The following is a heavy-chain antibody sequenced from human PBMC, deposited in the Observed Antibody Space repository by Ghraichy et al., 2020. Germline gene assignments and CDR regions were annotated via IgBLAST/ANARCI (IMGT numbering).Heavy chain of an antibody. V-gene: IGHV3-48*01. CDR1: GFTFSSYS. CDR2: ISSSSSTI. J-gene: IGHJ6*02. CDR3: ARAGYCTNGVCFRNYYYYGMDV. D-gene: IGHD2-8*01. Sequence: GESLNISCAASGFTFSSYSMNWVRQAPGKGLEWVSYISSSSSTIYYADSVKGRFTISRDNAKNSLYLQMNSLRAEDTAVYYCARAGYCTNGVCFRNYYYYGMDVWGQGTTVTVSS.